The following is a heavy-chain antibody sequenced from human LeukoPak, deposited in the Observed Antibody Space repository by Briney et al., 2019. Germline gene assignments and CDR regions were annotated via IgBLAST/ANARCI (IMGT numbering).Heavy chain of an antibody. CDR2: TSSDLNVK. D-gene: IGHD6-13*01. Sequence: GGSLRLSCAASGFTFRNYVIHWVRQAPGKGLEWVAVTSSDLNVKLYADSVKGRFTISRDNSRSTLYLQMNSLRAEDTAVYYCAREGYSSSWYSPPYYYYGMDVWGQGTTVTVSS. V-gene: IGHV3-30-3*01. CDR3: AREGYSSSWYSPPYYYYGMDV. CDR1: GFTFRNYV. J-gene: IGHJ6*02.